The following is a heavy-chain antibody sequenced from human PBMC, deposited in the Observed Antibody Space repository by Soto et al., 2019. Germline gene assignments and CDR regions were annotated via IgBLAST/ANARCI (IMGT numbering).Heavy chain of an antibody. CDR2: IYYSGST. D-gene: IGHD2-15*01. V-gene: IGHV4-31*03. CDR1: GGSISSGGYY. Sequence: SETLSLTCTVSGGSISSGGYYWSWIRQHPGKGLEWIGYIYYSGSTYYNPSLKSRVTISVDTSKNQFSLKLSSVTAADTAVYYCARGRGDCSGGSCYYYFDYWGQGTLVTVSS. CDR3: ARGRGDCSGGSCYYYFDY. J-gene: IGHJ4*02.